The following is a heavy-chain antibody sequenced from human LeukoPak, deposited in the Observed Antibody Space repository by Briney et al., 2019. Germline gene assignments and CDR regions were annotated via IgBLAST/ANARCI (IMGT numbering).Heavy chain of an antibody. J-gene: IGHJ4*02. CDR3: ARERGSVESQFYFDY. CDR2: LFISGAA. V-gene: IGHV4-4*07. Sequence: SETLSLTCNVSGGSFSSYAWSWIRQPAGKGLEWIGRLFISGAAKYNPSLKSRVTVSIDTSKSHFSLRLTSVTAADTAVYDCARERGSVESQFYFDYWGQGTLVTVSS. CDR1: GGSFSSYA. D-gene: IGHD2-21*01.